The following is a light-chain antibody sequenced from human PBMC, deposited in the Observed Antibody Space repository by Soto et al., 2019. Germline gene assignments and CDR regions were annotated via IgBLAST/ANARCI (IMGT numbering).Light chain of an antibody. CDR2: STS. CDR3: QQYDTSPRT. Sequence: EIVLTQSPGTRSLSPGERATLSCRASQSVNTIYFAWYQQKPGQAPRLLIYSTSNRATGIPDRFSGSGSGTDFTLTISRLEPEDFAVYYCQQYDTSPRTFGQGTKVDIK. CDR1: QSVNTIY. V-gene: IGKV3-20*01. J-gene: IGKJ1*01.